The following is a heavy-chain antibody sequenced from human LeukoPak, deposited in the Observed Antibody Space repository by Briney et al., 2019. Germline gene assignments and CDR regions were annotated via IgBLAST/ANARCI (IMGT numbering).Heavy chain of an antibody. CDR3: AKDMARIAVAGTPNYYYYYGMDV. CDR2: ISWNSGSI. J-gene: IGHJ6*02. Sequence: GGSLRLSCAASGFTFDDYAMHWVRQAPGKGLEWVSGISWNSGSIGYADSVKGRFTISRDNAKNSLYLQMNSLRAEDTALYYCAKDMARIAVAGTPNYYYYYGMDVWGQGTTVTVSS. V-gene: IGHV3-9*01. CDR1: GFTFDDYA. D-gene: IGHD6-19*01.